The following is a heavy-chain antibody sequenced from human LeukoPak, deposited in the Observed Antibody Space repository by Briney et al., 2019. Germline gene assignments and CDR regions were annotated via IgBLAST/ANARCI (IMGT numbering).Heavy chain of an antibody. D-gene: IGHD2-15*01. Sequence: ASVKVSCKASGYTFTSYGISWVRQAPGQGLEWMGWISAYNGNTNYAQKLQGRVTLTTDPSTSTAYMELRSLRSDDTAVYYCARDCSGGSCYSGRAFDIWGQGTMVTVSS. CDR1: GYTFTSYG. J-gene: IGHJ3*02. CDR3: ARDCSGGSCYSGRAFDI. CDR2: ISAYNGNT. V-gene: IGHV1-18*01.